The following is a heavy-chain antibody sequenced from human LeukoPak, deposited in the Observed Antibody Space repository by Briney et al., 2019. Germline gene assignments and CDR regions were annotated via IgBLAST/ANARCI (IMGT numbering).Heavy chain of an antibody. CDR1: GGSISSYY. J-gene: IGHJ4*02. Sequence: SETLSLTCTVSGGSISSYYWSWIRQPPGKGLEWIGYIYYSGSTNYNPSLKSRVTISVDTSKNQFSLKLSSVTAADTAVYYCARGSSGYYFYYFDYWGQGTLVTVSS. D-gene: IGHD3-22*01. V-gene: IGHV4-59*08. CDR2: IYYSGST. CDR3: ARGSSGYYFYYFDY.